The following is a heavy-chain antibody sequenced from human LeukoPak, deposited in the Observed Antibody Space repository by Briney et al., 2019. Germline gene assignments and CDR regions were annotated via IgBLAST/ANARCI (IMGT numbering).Heavy chain of an antibody. CDR1: GFTFGNYA. D-gene: IGHD1-26*01. Sequence: GGSLRLSCVASGFTFGNYAMGWLRQAPGRRPEWVSSLTDSGGTTYYVDSVKGRFAISRDNSKNTLYLHMNSLRAEDTAVYYCARDMSREYGMDVWGQGTTVTVSS. CDR2: LTDSGGTT. V-gene: IGHV3-23*01. CDR3: ARDMSREYGMDV. J-gene: IGHJ6*02.